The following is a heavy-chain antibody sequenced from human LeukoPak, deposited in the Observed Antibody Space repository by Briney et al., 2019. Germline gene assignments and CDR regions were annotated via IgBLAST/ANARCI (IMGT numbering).Heavy chain of an antibody. Sequence: PSQTLSLTCAVSGGSISSGGYSWSWIRQPPGKGLEWIGYIYHSGSTYYNPSLKSRVTISVDRSKNQFSLKLSSVTAADTAVYYCAATMVRGVHTHFDYWGQGTLVTVSS. J-gene: IGHJ4*02. CDR3: AATMVRGVHTHFDY. D-gene: IGHD3-10*01. V-gene: IGHV4-30-2*01. CDR1: GGSISSGGYS. CDR2: IYHSGST.